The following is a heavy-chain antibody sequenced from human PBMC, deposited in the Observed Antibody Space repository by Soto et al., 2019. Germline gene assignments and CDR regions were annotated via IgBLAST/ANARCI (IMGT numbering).Heavy chain of an antibody. CDR2: INPNSGGT. CDR1: GYTFTGYY. CDR3: ARGRYSSSWSTTKWFDP. Sequence: ASVKVSCKASGYTFTGYYMHWVRQAPGQGLEWMGWINPNSGGTNYAQKFQGWVTMTRDTSISTAYMELSRLRSDDTAVYYCARGRYSSSWSTTKWFDPWGQGTLVTVSS. V-gene: IGHV1-2*04. D-gene: IGHD6-13*01. J-gene: IGHJ5*02.